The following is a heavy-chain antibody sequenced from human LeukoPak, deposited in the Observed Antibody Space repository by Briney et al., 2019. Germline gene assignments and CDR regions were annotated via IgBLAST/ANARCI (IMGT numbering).Heavy chain of an antibody. J-gene: IGHJ3*02. CDR3: ARGRLLGVTAFDI. D-gene: IGHD2-21*02. V-gene: IGHV3-33*01. Sequence: PGGSLRLSCAASGFTFSSYGMHWVRQAPGKGLEWVAVIWHDGSNKYYADSVKGRFTISGDNSKNTLYLQMNSLRAEDTAVYYCARGRLLGVTAFDIWGQGTMVTVSS. CDR1: GFTFSSYG. CDR2: IWHDGSNK.